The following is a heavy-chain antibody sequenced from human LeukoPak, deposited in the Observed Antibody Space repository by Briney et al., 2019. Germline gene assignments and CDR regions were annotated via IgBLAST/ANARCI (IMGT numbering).Heavy chain of an antibody. D-gene: IGHD3-3*01. Sequence: ASVKVSCKASGYTFTSYAMHWVRQAPGQGLEWMGWISAYNGNTNYAQKLQGRVTMTTDTSTSTAYMELRSLRSDDTAVYYCARGMYDFWSGYYYGMDVWGQGTTVTVSS. V-gene: IGHV1-18*01. CDR1: GYTFTSYA. CDR2: ISAYNGNT. J-gene: IGHJ6*02. CDR3: ARGMYDFWSGYYYGMDV.